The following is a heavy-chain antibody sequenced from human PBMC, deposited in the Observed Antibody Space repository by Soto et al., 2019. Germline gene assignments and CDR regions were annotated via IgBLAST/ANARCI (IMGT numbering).Heavy chain of an antibody. J-gene: IGHJ4*02. CDR1: GGSLSSGGYY. CDR2: IYYSGST. Sequence: PSETLSLTCTVSGGSLSSGGYYWSWIRQHPGKALEWIGYIYYSGSTYYNPSLKSRVTISVDTSKNQFSLKLSSVTAADTAVYYCARTRDYLGITMARGDLHHDYWRQGTLVTLSS. CDR3: ARTRDYLGITMARGDLHHDY. D-gene: IGHD3-10*01. V-gene: IGHV4-31*03.